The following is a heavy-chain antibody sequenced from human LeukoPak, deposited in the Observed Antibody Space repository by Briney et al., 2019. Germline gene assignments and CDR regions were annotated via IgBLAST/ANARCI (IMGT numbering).Heavy chain of an antibody. J-gene: IGHJ5*02. V-gene: IGHV3-30*04. Sequence: GRSLRLSCAASAFTFSSYAIHWVRHAPGKGLEXVAAISYEGGNKYYADSVKGRFTISRDNSKNTLYLQVNSLRAEDTAVYYCARDSFDPTGFDPWGQGTLVTVSS. CDR3: ARDSFDPTGFDP. D-gene: IGHD3-10*01. CDR1: AFTFSSYA. CDR2: ISYEGGNK.